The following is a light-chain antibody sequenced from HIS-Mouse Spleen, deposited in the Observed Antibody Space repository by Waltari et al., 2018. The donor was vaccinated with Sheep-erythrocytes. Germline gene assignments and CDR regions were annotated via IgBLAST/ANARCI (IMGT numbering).Light chain of an antibody. V-gene: IGLV2-14*01. Sequence: QSALTQPPSVSGSPGQSITISCTGTSSDVGGYNYVSWYQQHPGKAPKLMIYEVSNRPSGVSTRFSGSKSGNTASLTISGLQAEDEADYYCSSYTSSSTWVFGGGTKLTVL. J-gene: IGLJ3*02. CDR2: EVS. CDR3: SSYTSSSTWV. CDR1: SSDVGGYNY.